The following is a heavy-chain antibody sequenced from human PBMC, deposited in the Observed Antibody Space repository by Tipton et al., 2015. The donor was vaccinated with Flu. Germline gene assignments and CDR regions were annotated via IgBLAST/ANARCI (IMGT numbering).Heavy chain of an antibody. CDR1: GFTFSSYS. V-gene: IGHV3-21*01. CDR3: ARSVVPAAIDY. J-gene: IGHJ4*02. Sequence: SLRLSCAASGFTFSSYSMNWVLQAPGKGLEWVSSISSSSSYIYYADSVKGRFTISRDNAKNSLYLQMNSLRAEDTAVYYCARSVVPAAIDYWGQGTLVTVSS. D-gene: IGHD2-2*01. CDR2: ISSSSSYI.